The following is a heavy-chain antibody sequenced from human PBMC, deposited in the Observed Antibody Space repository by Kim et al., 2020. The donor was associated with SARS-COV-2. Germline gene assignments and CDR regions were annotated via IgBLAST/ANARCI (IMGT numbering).Heavy chain of an antibody. CDR3: AKDHLAVVVPAANDY. J-gene: IGHJ4*02. Sequence: ADAVKGQFTISRDNSKSTLYLQMNSLRAEYTAVYYCAKDHLAVVVPAANDYWGQGTLVTVSS. V-gene: IGHV3-23*01. D-gene: IGHD2-2*01.